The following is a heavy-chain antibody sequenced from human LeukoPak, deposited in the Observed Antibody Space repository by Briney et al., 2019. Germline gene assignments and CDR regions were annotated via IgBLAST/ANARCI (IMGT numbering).Heavy chain of an antibody. J-gene: IGHJ4*02. CDR3: ARDPDYYGGYGARDY. D-gene: IGHD4-17*01. V-gene: IGHV3-66*01. CDR1: GFTVSSNY. Sequence: PGGSLRLSCAASGFTVSSNYMSWVRQASGKGLEWVSVIYSGGSTYYADSVKGRFTISRDNSKNTLYLQMNSLRAEDTAVYYCARDPDYYGGYGARDYWGQGTLVTVSS. CDR2: IYSGGST.